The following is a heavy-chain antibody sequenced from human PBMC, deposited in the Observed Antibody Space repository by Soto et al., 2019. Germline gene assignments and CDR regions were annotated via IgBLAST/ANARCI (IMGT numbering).Heavy chain of an antibody. J-gene: IGHJ6*02. CDR1: GFTFSSYG. CDR3: AKDGYGYDSSGYYYYYYYGMDV. D-gene: IGHD3-22*01. V-gene: IGHV3-30*18. Sequence: GGSLRLSYAASGFTFSSYGMHWVRQSPGKGLEWVAVISYDGSNKYYADSVKGRFTISRDNSKNTLYLQMNSLRAEDTAVYYCAKDGYGYDSSGYYYYYYYGMDVWGQGTTVTVSS. CDR2: ISYDGSNK.